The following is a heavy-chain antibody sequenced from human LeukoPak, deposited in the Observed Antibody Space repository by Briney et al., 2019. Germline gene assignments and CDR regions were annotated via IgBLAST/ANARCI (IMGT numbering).Heavy chain of an antibody. Sequence: GRSLRLSCAASGFTFSSYAMHWVRQAPGKGLEWVAVISYDGSNKYYADSVKGRFTISRDNSKNTLYLQMNSLRAEGTAVYYCAVTTSVPHAFDIWGQGTMVTVSS. CDR2: ISYDGSNK. CDR1: GFTFSSYA. D-gene: IGHD4-17*01. V-gene: IGHV3-30-3*01. J-gene: IGHJ3*02. CDR3: AVTTSVPHAFDI.